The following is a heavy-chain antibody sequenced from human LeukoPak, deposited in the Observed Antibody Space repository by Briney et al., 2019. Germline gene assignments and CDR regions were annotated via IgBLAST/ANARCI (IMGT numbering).Heavy chain of an antibody. V-gene: IGHV1-18*01. CDR2: ISAYNGNT. J-gene: IGHJ4*02. CDR1: GYTFTSYG. Sequence: GASVKVSCKASGYTFTSYGISWVRQAPGQGLEWMGWISAYNGNTNYAQKLQGRVTMTTDTSTSTAYMELRSLRPDDTAVYYCARDGRIIYIPYCGGDCSSEEPFDYWGQGTLVTVSS. CDR3: ARDGRIIYIPYCGGDCSSEEPFDY. D-gene: IGHD2-21*02.